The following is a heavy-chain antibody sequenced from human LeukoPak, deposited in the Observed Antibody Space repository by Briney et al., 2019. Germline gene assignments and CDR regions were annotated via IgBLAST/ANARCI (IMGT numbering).Heavy chain of an antibody. CDR1: GYTFTSYA. V-gene: IGHV1-18*01. D-gene: IGHD6-13*01. J-gene: IGHJ4*02. CDR3: ARGGSSWYYEDY. Sequence: ASVKVSCKPSGYTFTSYALSWVRQAPGQGLEWMGWISAYNGNTNYAQKLQGRVTMTTDTSTSTAYMELRSLRSDDTAVYYCARGGSSWYYEDYWGQGTLVTVSS. CDR2: ISAYNGNT.